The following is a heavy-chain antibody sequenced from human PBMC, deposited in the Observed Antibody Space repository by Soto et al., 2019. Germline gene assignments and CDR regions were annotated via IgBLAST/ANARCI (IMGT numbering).Heavy chain of an antibody. V-gene: IGHV3-30*03. CDR3: APRNAAGVVVVAASGWAFDI. J-gene: IGHJ3*02. Sequence: GGSLRLSCAASGFTFSSYAMKWVRQAPGKGLEWVAVISYDGSNKYYADSVKGRFTISRDNSKNTLYLQMNSLRAEDTAVYYCAPRNAAGVVVVAASGWAFDIWGQGTMVTVSS. D-gene: IGHD2-15*01. CDR2: ISYDGSNK. CDR1: GFTFSSYA.